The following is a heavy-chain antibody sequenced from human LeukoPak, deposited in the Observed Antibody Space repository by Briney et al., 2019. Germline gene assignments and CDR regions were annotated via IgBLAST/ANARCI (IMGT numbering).Heavy chain of an antibody. CDR3: ARDMKQLAYED. CDR2: ISSSSSTI. CDR1: GFTFSSYS. J-gene: IGHJ4*02. Sequence: GGSLRLSCAASGFTFSSYSMNWVRQAPGKGLEWVSYISSSSSTIYYADSVKGRFTISRDNAKNSLYLQMNSLRAEDTAVYYCARDMKQLAYEDWGQGTLVTVSS. D-gene: IGHD6-6*01. V-gene: IGHV3-48*01.